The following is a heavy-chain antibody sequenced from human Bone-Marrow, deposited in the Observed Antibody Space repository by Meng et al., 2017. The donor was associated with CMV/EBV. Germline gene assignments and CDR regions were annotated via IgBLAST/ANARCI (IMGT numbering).Heavy chain of an antibody. V-gene: IGHV3-9*01. Sequence: SLKISCAASGFTFDDYTMYWVRQTPGKGLEWVSAISWNSATRDYAGSVKGRFIISRDKAKKTLYLQMNTLRIEDTALYYCARAQKSALMTGMGVWGQGTTVTVSS. CDR3: ARAQKSALMTGMGV. CDR1: GFTFDDYT. CDR2: ISWNSATR. J-gene: IGHJ6*02. D-gene: IGHD3-3*01.